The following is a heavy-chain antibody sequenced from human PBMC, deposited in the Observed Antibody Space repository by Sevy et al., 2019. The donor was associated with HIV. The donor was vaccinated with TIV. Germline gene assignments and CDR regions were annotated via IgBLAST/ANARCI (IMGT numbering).Heavy chain of an antibody. CDR3: AYSGSSSEGYYFDY. J-gene: IGHJ4*02. D-gene: IGHD1-26*01. V-gene: IGHV3-73*01. Sequence: GGSLRLSCAASGFTFSGSAMHWVRQASGKGLEWVGRIRMKANAYAKSYATSVKGRFTVSRDDSKNTAYLQMNNLKTEDTALYYCAYSGSSSEGYYFDYWGQGTLVTVSS. CDR1: GFTFSGSA. CDR2: IRMKANAYAK.